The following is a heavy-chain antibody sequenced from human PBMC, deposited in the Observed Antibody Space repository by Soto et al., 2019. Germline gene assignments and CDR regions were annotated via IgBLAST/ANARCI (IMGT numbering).Heavy chain of an antibody. J-gene: IGHJ5*02. D-gene: IGHD2-15*01. CDR1: GGSISSSSYY. CDR3: ARRLYCSGGSCYPAWFDP. V-gene: IGHV4-39*01. Sequence: QLQLQESGPGLVKPSETLSLTCTVSGGSISSSSYYWGWIRQPPGKGLEWIGSIYYSGSTYYNPSLKSRVTISVHTSKNQFSLKLSSVTAADTAVYYCARRLYCSGGSCYPAWFDPWGQGTLVTVSS. CDR2: IYYSGST.